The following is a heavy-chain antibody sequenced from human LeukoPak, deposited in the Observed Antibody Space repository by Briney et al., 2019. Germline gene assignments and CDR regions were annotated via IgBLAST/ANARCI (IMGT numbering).Heavy chain of an antibody. CDR1: GFTFSSYG. CDR3: AKAPPPYCSGGSCFDAFDI. V-gene: IGHV3-23*01. Sequence: PGGSLRLSCAASGFTFSSYGMSWVRQAPGKGLEWVSAISGSGGSTYYADSVKGRFTISRDNSKNTLYLQMNSLKAEDTAVYYCAKAPPPYCSGGSCFDAFDIWGQGTMVTVSS. D-gene: IGHD2-15*01. CDR2: ISGSGGST. J-gene: IGHJ3*02.